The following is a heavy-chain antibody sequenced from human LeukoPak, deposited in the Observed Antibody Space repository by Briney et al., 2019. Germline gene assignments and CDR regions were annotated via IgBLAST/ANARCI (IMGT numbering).Heavy chain of an antibody. CDR2: INPNSGGT. V-gene: IGHV1-2*06. J-gene: IGHJ3*02. Sequence: ASVKVSCKASGYTFTGYYMHWVRQAPGQGLEWMGRINPNSGGTNYAQKFQGRVTMTRDTSISTAYMELRRLRSDDTAVYYCASGCSGYALDAFDIWGQGTMVTVSS. D-gene: IGHD5-12*01. CDR1: GYTFTGYY. CDR3: ASGCSGYALDAFDI.